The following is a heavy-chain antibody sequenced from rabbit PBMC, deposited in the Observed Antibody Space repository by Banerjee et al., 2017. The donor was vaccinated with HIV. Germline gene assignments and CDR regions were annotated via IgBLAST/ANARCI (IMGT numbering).Heavy chain of an antibody. D-gene: IGHD6-1*01. CDR2: IYTGSGST. CDR3: GRDRDGDAGYGSLAL. J-gene: IGHJ4*01. CDR1: GIDFSSDYY. Sequence: TCKASGIDFSSDYYMCWVRQAPGKGLEWIASIYTGSGSTYYASWAKGRFTISKTSSTTVTLQMTSLTAADTATYFCGRDRDGDAGYGSLALWGPGTLVTVS. V-gene: IGHV1S40*01.